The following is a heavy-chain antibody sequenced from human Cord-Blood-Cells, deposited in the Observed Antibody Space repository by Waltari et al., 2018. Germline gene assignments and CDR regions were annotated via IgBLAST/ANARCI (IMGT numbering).Heavy chain of an antibody. CDR1: GFTVSSNY. Sequence: EVQLVESGGGLIQPGGSLRLSCAASGFTVSSNYMSWVRQAPGSGLEWVSGMYSGGGTDDADSGKGRSSISRNNAKDRRDLQLNSQRAGDTAVYYCARGVHISGYPSPLPVDVWGQGTTVTVAS. J-gene: IGHJ6*02. V-gene: IGHV3-53*01. D-gene: IGHD3-22*01. CDR3: ARGVHISGYPSPLPVDV. CDR2: MYSGGGT.